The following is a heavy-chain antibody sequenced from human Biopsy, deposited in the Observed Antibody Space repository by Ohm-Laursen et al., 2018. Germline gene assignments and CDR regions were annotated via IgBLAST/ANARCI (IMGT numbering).Heavy chain of an antibody. CDR3: ARPPWGHAYGYYNGMDV. V-gene: IGHV3-11*01. CDR2: ITNSGGTV. Sequence: PRLSCTASGFTFRDYYMIWIRQPPGKGLEWVSYITNSGGTVYYEDSVKGRFTVSRDNAKNSLYLQMDRLRAEDTAVYYCARPPWGHAYGYYNGMDVWGQGTTVIVSS. CDR1: GFTFRDYY. D-gene: IGHD3-10*01. J-gene: IGHJ6*02.